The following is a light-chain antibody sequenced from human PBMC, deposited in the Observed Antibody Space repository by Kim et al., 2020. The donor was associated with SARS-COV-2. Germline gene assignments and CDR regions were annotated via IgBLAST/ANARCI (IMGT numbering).Light chain of an antibody. J-gene: IGKJ2*01. Sequence: SPGERATLSCRASQSVSSSYLAWYQQKPDQAPRLLIYGASSRATGIPDRFSGSGSGTDFTLTISRLEPEDFAVYYCQQYGSSPRTFGQGTKLEIK. CDR1: QSVSSSY. V-gene: IGKV3-20*01. CDR3: QQYGSSPRT. CDR2: GAS.